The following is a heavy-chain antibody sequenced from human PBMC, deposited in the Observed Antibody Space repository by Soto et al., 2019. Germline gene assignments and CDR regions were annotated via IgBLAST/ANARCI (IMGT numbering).Heavy chain of an antibody. D-gene: IGHD3-22*01. CDR3: ARDVDGYYDSSGYPYFDY. CDR2: ISAYNGNT. V-gene: IGHV1-18*01. Sequence: SVKVSCKASGYTFTSYGISWVRQAPGQGLEWMGWISAYNGNTNYAQKLQGRVTMTTDTSTSTAYMELRSLRSDDTAVYYCARDVDGYYDSSGYPYFDYWGQGTLVTVSS. J-gene: IGHJ4*02. CDR1: GYTFTSYG.